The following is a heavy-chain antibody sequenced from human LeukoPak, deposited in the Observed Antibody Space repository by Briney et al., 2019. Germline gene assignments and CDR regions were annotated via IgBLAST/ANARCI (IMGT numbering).Heavy chain of an antibody. D-gene: IGHD3-22*01. CDR1: GYTFTSYD. CDR2: MNPNSGNT. J-gene: IGHJ6*02. V-gene: IGHV1-8*01. Sequence: ASVKVSCKASGYTFTSYDSNWVRQATGQGLEWMGWMNPNSGNTGYAQKFQGRVTMTRNTSISTAYMELSSLRSEDTAVYYCARDGYYETYYYGMDVWGQGTTVTVSS. CDR3: ARDGYYETYYYGMDV.